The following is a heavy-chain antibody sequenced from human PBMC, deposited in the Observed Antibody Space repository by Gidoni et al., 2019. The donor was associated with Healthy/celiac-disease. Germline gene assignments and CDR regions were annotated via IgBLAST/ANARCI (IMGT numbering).Heavy chain of an antibody. V-gene: IGHV1-69*04. CDR1: GGTFSSYA. CDR2: IIPILGIA. D-gene: IGHD3-22*01. J-gene: IGHJ6*02. Sequence: QVQLVQSGAEVKKPGSSVKVSCKAPGGTFSSYAISWVRQAPGQGLEWMGRIIPILGIANYAQKFQGRVTITADKSTSTAYMELSSLRSEDTAVYYCARAQDYYDSSGYYFLDVWGQGTTVTVSS. CDR3: ARAQDYYDSSGYYFLDV.